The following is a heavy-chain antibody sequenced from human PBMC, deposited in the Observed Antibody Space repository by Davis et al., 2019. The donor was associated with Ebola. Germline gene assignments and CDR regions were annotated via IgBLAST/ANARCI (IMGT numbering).Heavy chain of an antibody. V-gene: IGHV3-48*03. J-gene: IGHJ4*02. CDR3: ARDAFSLSRYDTEDH. CDR1: GFTFYRYE. Sequence: SCAASGFTFYRYEMNWVRQAPGKGLEWVSYISGSVTSTFYADSVKGRFTISRDNARDSLYLQMDSLRVEDTAIYYCARDAFSLSRYDTEDHWGQGTLVTVSS. D-gene: IGHD3-9*01. CDR2: ISGSVTST.